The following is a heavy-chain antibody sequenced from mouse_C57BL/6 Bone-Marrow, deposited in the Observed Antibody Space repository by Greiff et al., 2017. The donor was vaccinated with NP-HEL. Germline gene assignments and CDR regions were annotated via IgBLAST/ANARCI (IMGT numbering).Heavy chain of an antibody. CDR3: TRERWLLRDYAMDY. Sequence: EVKLVESGEGLVKPGGSLKLSCAASGFTFSSYAMSWVRQTPEKRLEWVAYISSGCDYIYYADTVKGRFTISRDNARNTLYLQMSSLKSEDTAMYYCTRERWLLRDYAMDYWGQGTSVTVSS. V-gene: IGHV5-9-1*02. D-gene: IGHD2-3*01. CDR1: GFTFSSYA. CDR2: ISSGCDYI. J-gene: IGHJ4*01.